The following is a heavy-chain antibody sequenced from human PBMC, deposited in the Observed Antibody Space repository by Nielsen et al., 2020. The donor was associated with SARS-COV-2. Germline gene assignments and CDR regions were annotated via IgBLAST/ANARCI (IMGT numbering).Heavy chain of an antibody. CDR2: ISSSSSYI. CDR1: GFTFSSYS. J-gene: IGHJ3*02. Sequence: GESLKISCAASGFTFSSYSMNWVRQAPGKGLEWVSSISSSSSYIYYADSVKGRFTISRDNAKNSLYLQMNSLRAEDTAVYYCARDVLLWFGEPRGGGDIWGQGTMVTVSS. V-gene: IGHV3-21*04. D-gene: IGHD3-10*01. CDR3: ARDVLLWFGEPRGGGDI.